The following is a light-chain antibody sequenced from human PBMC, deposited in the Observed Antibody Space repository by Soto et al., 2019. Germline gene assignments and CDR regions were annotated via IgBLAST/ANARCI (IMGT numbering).Light chain of an antibody. Sequence: EILMTQSPATLSVSPRERATLSCSASQSVSSNLAWYQQKPGQAPRLLIYGASTRATGIPARFSGSGSGTEFTLTISSLQSEDFAVYYCQQYNNWPRTFGQGTKVDI. J-gene: IGKJ1*01. V-gene: IGKV3-15*01. CDR1: QSVSSN. CDR3: QQYNNWPRT. CDR2: GAS.